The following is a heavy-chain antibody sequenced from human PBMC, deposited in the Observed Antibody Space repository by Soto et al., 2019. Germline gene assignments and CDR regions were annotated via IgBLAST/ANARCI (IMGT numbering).Heavy chain of an antibody. J-gene: IGHJ6*02. CDR2: IYYSGST. D-gene: IGHD5-18*01. V-gene: IGHV4-39*01. Sequence: PSVTLSLTCTLHSPSITSSSSYWVWIRQPPGKGLEWIGSIYYSGSTYYNPSLKSRVTISVDTSKSQFSLKLSSVTAADTAVYYCTCIFSGGYGYGFYYDGMDVWGQGTTVT. CDR1: SPSITSSSSY. CDR3: TCIFSGGYGYGFYYDGMDV.